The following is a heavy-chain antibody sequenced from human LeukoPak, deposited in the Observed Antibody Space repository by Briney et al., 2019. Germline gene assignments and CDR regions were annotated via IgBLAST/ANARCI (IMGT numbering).Heavy chain of an antibody. CDR1: GYTFTGYY. CDR3: ARESRSGSYNDAFDI. J-gene: IGHJ3*02. Sequence: RASVKVSCKASGYTFTGYYMHWVRQAPGQGLEWMGWINPNSGGTNYAQKFQGRATMTRDTSISTAYMELSRLRSDDTAVYYCARESRSGSYNDAFDIWGQGTMVTVSS. CDR2: INPNSGGT. V-gene: IGHV1-2*02. D-gene: IGHD1-26*01.